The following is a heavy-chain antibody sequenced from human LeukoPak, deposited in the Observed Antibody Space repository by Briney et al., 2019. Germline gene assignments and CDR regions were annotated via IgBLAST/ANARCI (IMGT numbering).Heavy chain of an antibody. D-gene: IGHD3-10*01. CDR2: IYYSGST. Sequence: SGTLSLTCTVSGGSLSSSYWSWIRQPPAKVLEWVGYIYYSGSTYYNPSLKSRVTISVDTSKNQFSLKLSSVTAADTAVYYCARGRGSGSYYLFDYWGQGTLVTVSS. CDR1: GGSLSSSY. V-gene: IGHV4-59*08. CDR3: ARGRGSGSYYLFDY. J-gene: IGHJ4*02.